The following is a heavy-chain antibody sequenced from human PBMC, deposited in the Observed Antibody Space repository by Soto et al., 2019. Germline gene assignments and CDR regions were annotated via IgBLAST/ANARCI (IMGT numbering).Heavy chain of an antibody. CDR1: GGTFSSYA. J-gene: IGHJ6*02. V-gene: IGHV1-69*06. Sequence: SVKVSCKASGGTFSSYAISWVRQAPGQGLEWMGGIIPIFGTANYAQKFQGRVTITADKSTSTAYMELSSLRSVDTAVYYCAGSPIGVVQAAIRGNHSDYGMDVWGQWTTGTVS. D-gene: IGHD2-2*02. CDR3: AGSPIGVVQAAIRGNHSDYGMDV. CDR2: IIPIFGTA.